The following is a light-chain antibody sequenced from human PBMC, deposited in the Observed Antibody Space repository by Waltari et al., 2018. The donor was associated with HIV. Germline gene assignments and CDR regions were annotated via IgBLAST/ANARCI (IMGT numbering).Light chain of an antibody. CDR3: MQALQMPLT. CDR2: LGS. J-gene: IGKJ4*01. V-gene: IGKV2-28*01. CDR1: QSLLHTNGYTY. Sequence: DIVMTQPPFSLPVSPGEPASISCRSSQSLLHTNGYTYLNWYIQKPGQSPQLLIYLGSHQASGVPDRFSGSGSGTDFTLHINQVEADDVGLYYCMQALQMPLTFGGGTKVEIK.